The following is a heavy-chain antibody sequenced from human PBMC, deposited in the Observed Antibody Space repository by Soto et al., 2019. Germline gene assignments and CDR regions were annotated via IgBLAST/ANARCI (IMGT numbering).Heavy chain of an antibody. CDR2: IYYTGST. J-gene: IGHJ4*02. CDR3: TRVGGYSGDYPNFDY. CDR1: GSSISPFY. D-gene: IGHD4-17*01. V-gene: IGHV4-59*01. Sequence: QVQLQESGPGLVKPSETLSLTCTVSGSSISPFYWSWIRQAPGKGLEWIGYIYYTGSTNYNPSLKSRVTLSLGTSRNQLSLKLRSVTAADTAVYYCTRVGGYSGDYPNFDYWGPGTLVAVSS.